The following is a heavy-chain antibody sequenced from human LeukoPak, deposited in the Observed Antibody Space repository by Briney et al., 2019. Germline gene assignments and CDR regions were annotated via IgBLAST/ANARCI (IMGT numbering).Heavy chain of an antibody. J-gene: IGHJ5*02. CDR1: GYTFTSYG. CDR3: ARDPVAGPLGSWFDP. CDR2: ISAYNGNT. Sequence: ASVKVSCKASGYTFTSYGISWARQAPGQGLEWMGWISAYNGNTNYAQKLQGRVTMTTDTSTSTAYMELRSLRYDDTAVYYCARDPVAGPLGSWFDPWGQGTLVTVSS. V-gene: IGHV1-18*04. D-gene: IGHD6-19*01.